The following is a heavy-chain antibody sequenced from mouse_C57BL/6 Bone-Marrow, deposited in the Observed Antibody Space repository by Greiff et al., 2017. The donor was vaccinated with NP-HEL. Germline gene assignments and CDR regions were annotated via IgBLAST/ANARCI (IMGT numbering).Heavy chain of an antibody. J-gene: IGHJ2*01. CDR2: ISSGGSYT. D-gene: IGHD1-2*01. CDR3: ARHGSLLRDY. V-gene: IGHV5-6*01. Sequence: EVQGVESGGDLVKPGGSLKLSCAASGFTFSSYGMSWVRQTPDKRLEWVATISSGGSYTYYPDSVKGRFTISRDNAKNTLYLQMSSLKSEDTAMYYCARHGSLLRDYWGQGTTLTVSS. CDR1: GFTFSSYG.